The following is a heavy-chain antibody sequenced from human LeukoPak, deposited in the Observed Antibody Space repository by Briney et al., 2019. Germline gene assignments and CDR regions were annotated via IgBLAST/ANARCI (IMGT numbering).Heavy chain of an antibody. J-gene: IGHJ4*02. Sequence: EVSCKASGGTFSSYAISWVRPAPGQGLGWMGRIIPIFGIANYAQKFQGRVTITADKSTSTAYMELSSLRSEDTAVYYCARDRENCSGGSCNYYFDYWGQGTLVTVSS. CDR1: GGTFSSYA. D-gene: IGHD2-15*01. CDR2: IIPIFGIA. V-gene: IGHV1-69*04. CDR3: ARDRENCSGGSCNYYFDY.